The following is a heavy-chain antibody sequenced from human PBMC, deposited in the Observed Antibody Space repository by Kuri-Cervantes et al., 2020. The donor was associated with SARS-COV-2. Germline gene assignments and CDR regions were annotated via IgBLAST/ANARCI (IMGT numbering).Heavy chain of an antibody. D-gene: IGHD2-21*01. V-gene: IGHV3-30*01. J-gene: IGHJ5*01. CDR3: AKDRVGVLDS. CDR1: GFTFSSYA. Sequence: GGSLRLSCAASGFTFSSYAMHWVRLAPGKGLEWVAFISYGGSNEYYADSVRGRFTISRDNSNNTLYLQVNRLRAEDTALYYCAKDRVGVLDSWGQGTQVTVSS. CDR2: ISYGGSNE.